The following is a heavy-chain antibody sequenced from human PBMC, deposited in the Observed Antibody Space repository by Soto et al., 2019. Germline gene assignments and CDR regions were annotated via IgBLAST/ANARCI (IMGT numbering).Heavy chain of an antibody. CDR3: ARDQGSGGSCYSGWFDP. CDR1: GFTFSSYS. J-gene: IGHJ5*02. Sequence: GGSLRLSCAASGFTFSSYSMNWVRQAPGKGLEWVSSINSGSSYMYYADSVKGRFTISRDNAKNSLYLQMNSLRAEDTAVYYCARDQGSGGSCYSGWFDPWGQGPLVTVSS. CDR2: INSGSSYM. V-gene: IGHV3-21*01. D-gene: IGHD2-15*01.